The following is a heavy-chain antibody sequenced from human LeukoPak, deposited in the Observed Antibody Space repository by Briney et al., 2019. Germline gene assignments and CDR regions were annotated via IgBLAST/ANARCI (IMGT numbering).Heavy chain of an antibody. CDR3: ARSRSV. V-gene: IGHV4-34*01. Sequence: TASETLSLTCAVYGGSFSGYYWSWIRQPPGKGLEWIGEINHSGSTNYNPSLKSRVTISVDTSKNQFSLKLSSVTAADTAVYYCARSRSVWGQGTLVTVSS. CDR1: GGSFSGYY. J-gene: IGHJ4*02. CDR2: INHSGST.